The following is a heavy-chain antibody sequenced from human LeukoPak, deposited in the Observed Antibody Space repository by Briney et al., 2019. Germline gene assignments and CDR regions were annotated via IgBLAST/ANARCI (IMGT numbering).Heavy chain of an antibody. CDR1: GFTFSSYA. D-gene: IGHD3-22*01. V-gene: IGHV3-30-3*01. CDR2: FSSDGSK. J-gene: IGHJ4*02. Sequence: GRSLRLSCVASGFTFSSYALHWVRQAPGKGLEWVAIFSSDGSKYYADSVKGRFTISRDNAKNSLYLQMNSLRAEDTAVYYCAREPQFDSSGFPFDYWGQGTLVTVSS. CDR3: AREPQFDSSGFPFDY.